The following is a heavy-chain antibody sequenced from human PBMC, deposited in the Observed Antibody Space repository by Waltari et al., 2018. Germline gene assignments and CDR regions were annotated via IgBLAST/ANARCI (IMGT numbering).Heavy chain of an antibody. CDR3: AREIGIGAFDI. V-gene: IGHV3-48*04. CDR2: ISSSSSTI. D-gene: IGHD1-26*01. J-gene: IGHJ3*02. Sequence: EVQLVESGGGLVQPGGSLRLSCAASGFTFSSYSMNWVSQAPGKVLEWVSYISSSSSTIYYADSVKGRFTISRDNAKNSLYLQMNSLRAEDTAVYYCAREIGIGAFDIWGQGTMVTVSS. CDR1: GFTFSSYS.